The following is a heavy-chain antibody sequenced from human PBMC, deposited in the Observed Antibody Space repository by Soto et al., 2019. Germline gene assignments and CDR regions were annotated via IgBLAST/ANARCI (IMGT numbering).Heavy chain of an antibody. CDR3: AKIVGGGSHHDAFDI. D-gene: IGHD2-15*01. V-gene: IGHV3-23*01. J-gene: IGHJ3*02. Sequence: EVQLLESGVGLVEPGGSLRLSCAASGFTFRSYAMTWVRQAPGKGLEWVSYTGGGGVSTYYADSVKGRFTSSRDDSKNTLYLQMNSLRAEDTALYYCAKIVGGGSHHDAFDIWGQGTMVTVSS. CDR1: GFTFRSYA. CDR2: TGGGGVST.